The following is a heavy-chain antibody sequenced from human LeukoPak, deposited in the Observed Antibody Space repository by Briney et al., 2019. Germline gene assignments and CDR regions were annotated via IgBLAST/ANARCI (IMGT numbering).Heavy chain of an antibody. CDR1: GFTFSSYW. Sequence: PGGSLRLSCAASGFTFSSYWMSWVRQAPGKGLEWVANIKKDGSEKYYVDSVKGRFTISRDNAKTSLYLQMNSLRAEDTAVYYCARDGASSIAALWGQGTLVTVSS. CDR3: ARDGASSIAAL. V-gene: IGHV3-7*01. J-gene: IGHJ4*02. D-gene: IGHD6-6*01. CDR2: IKKDGSEK.